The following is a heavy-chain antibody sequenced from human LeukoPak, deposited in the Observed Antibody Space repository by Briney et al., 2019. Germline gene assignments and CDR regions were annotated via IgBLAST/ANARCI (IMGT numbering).Heavy chain of an antibody. V-gene: IGHV3-74*01. CDR3: ATNYGDYVNWFDP. CDR2: INANGDST. Sequence: GGSLRLSCAASGFTFSSSWIHWVRQVPGKGLVWVSSINANGDSTWYADSVKGRFTIYRDNFKNTLSLQMNSLRAEDTALYHCATNYGDYVNWFDPWGQGTLVIVSS. D-gene: IGHD4-17*01. CDR1: GFTFSSSW. J-gene: IGHJ5*02.